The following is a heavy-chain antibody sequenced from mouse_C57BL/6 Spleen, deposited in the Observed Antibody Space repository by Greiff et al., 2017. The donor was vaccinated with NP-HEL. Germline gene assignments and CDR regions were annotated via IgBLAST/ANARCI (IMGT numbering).Heavy chain of an antibody. V-gene: IGHV1-15*01. CDR2: IDPETGGT. J-gene: IGHJ2*01. Sequence: QVQLQQSGAELVRPGASVTLSCKASGYTFTDYEMHWVKQTPVHGLEWIGAIDPETGGTAYNQKFKGKAILTADKSSSTAYMELRSLTSEDSAVYYCTTTVVAPGGDDDWGQGTTLTVSS. D-gene: IGHD1-1*01. CDR3: TTTVVAPGGDDD. CDR1: GYTFTDYE.